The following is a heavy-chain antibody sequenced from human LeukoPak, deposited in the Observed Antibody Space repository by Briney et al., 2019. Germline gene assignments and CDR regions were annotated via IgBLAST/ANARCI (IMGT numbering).Heavy chain of an antibody. J-gene: IGHJ4*02. CDR2: MKQEGSEK. CDR3: ARYGGSNHVAY. CDR1: GFTFSSYW. D-gene: IGHD4-11*01. V-gene: IGHV3-7*01. Sequence: GGSLRLSCAASGFTFSSYWMSWVRQAPGKGLEWVANMKQEGSEKYYVDSVKGRFTISRDNAKNSLYLQMNSLRAEDTAVYYCARYGGSNHVAYWGQGTLVTVSS.